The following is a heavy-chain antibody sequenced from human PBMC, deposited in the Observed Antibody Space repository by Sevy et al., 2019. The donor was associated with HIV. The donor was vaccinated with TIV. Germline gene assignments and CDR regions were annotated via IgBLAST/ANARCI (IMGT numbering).Heavy chain of an antibody. V-gene: IGHV1-18*01. Sequence: ASVKVSCQASGYTLTSYGISWVRQAPGQGLEGMGWISAYNGNTNYAQKLQGRVTMTTDTSTSTAYMELRSLRSDDTAVYYCARERTTVTYYYYGMDVWGQGTTVTVSS. CDR2: ISAYNGNT. D-gene: IGHD4-17*01. J-gene: IGHJ6*02. CDR1: GYTLTSYG. CDR3: ARERTTVTYYYYGMDV.